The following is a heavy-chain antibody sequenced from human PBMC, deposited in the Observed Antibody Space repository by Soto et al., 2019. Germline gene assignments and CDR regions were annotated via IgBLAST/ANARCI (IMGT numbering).Heavy chain of an antibody. Sequence: PGGSLRLSCEASGFIFTTSSMNWVRQVPGKGLQWLSSISSSGTFKSYGDSVKGRFTISRDNAKSSLFLQMNNLSGEDTGLYYCARDPPHGGTSSWDADSWGPGTLVTVSS. V-gene: IGHV3-21*01. CDR1: GFIFTTSS. J-gene: IGHJ4*02. D-gene: IGHD2-15*01. CDR3: ARDPPHGGTSSWDADS. CDR2: ISSSGTFK.